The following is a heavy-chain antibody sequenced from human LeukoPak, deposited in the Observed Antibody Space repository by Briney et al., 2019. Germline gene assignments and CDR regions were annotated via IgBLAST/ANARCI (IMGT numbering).Heavy chain of an antibody. CDR3: GSSSWYVGSYFDY. CDR2: IRSKAYGGTT. CDR1: GFTFGDYA. V-gene: IGHV3-49*03. J-gene: IGHJ4*02. D-gene: IGHD6-13*01. Sequence: PGGSLRLSCTASGFTFGDYAMSWFRQAPGKGLEWVGFIRSKAYGGTTEYAASVKGRFTISRDDSKSIAYLQMNSLKTEDTAVYYCGSSSWYVGSYFDYWGQGTLVTVSS.